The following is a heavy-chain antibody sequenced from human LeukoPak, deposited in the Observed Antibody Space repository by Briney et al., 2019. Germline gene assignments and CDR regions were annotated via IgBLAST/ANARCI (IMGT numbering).Heavy chain of an antibody. Sequence: KSSETLSLTCAVYGGSFSGYYWSWIRQPPGKGLEWIGEINHSGSTNYNPSLKSRLTTSVDTSKNQLSLKLSSVTAADTAVYYCARESRREGYNPAYYYYYYMDVWGKGTTVTVSS. CDR3: ARESRREGYNPAYYYYYYMDV. V-gene: IGHV4-34*01. CDR2: INHSGST. J-gene: IGHJ6*03. D-gene: IGHD5-24*01. CDR1: GGSFSGYY.